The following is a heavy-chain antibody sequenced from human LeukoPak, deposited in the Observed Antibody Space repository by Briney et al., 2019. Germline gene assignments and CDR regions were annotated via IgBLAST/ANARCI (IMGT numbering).Heavy chain of an antibody. CDR3: ARGPRGSAGPPANWFDP. CDR1: GFTFSSYS. Sequence: GGSLRLSCAASGFTFSSYSMNWVRQAPGKGLEWVSSISSSSSYIYYADSVKGRFTISRDNAKNSLYLQMNSLRAEDTAVYYCARGPRGSAGPPANWFDPWGQGTLVTVSS. J-gene: IGHJ5*02. CDR2: ISSSSSYI. V-gene: IGHV3-21*01. D-gene: IGHD2-2*01.